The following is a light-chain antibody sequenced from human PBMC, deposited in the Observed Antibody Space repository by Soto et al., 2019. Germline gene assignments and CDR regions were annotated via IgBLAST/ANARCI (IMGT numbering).Light chain of an antibody. V-gene: IGKV1-5*01. CDR2: DAS. CDR1: QSISSW. Sequence: DSQMSQSTYRQSAAVGKSVAIAGRASQSISSWLAWYQQKPGKAPKLLIYDASSLESGVPSRFSGSGSGTEFALPIRSLRSDDFATYYCQHYNSYSTFGQGTKVDIK. CDR3: QHYNSYST. J-gene: IGKJ1*01.